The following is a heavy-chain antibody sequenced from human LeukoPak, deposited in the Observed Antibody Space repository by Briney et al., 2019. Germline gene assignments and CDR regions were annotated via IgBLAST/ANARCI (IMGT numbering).Heavy chain of an antibody. CDR3: ARIPSPGWFDP. CDR2: INHSGST. V-gene: IGHV4-34*01. Sequence: SETLSLTCAVYGGSFSGYYWSWIRQPPGKGLEWIGEINHSGSTNYNPSLKSRVTISVDTSKNQFSLKLSSVTAADTAVYYCARIPSPGWFDPWGQGTLVTVSS. J-gene: IGHJ5*02. CDR1: GGSFSGYY.